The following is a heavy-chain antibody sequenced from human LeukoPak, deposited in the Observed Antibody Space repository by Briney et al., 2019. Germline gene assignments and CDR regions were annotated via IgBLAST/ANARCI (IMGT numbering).Heavy chain of an antibody. CDR2: ISGSGSTL. V-gene: IGHV3-11*01. D-gene: IGHD2-2*01. Sequence: GGSLRLSCAASGFPFSDYFMSWIRQAPGKGLEWLSYISGSGSTLYYADSVRGRFTISRDNAKNSLFLQMNSLRAEDTAFYFCARDADPFQPLPLLPAVWGQGTLVTVSS. CDR1: GFPFSDYF. CDR3: ARDADPFQPLPLLPAV. J-gene: IGHJ4*02.